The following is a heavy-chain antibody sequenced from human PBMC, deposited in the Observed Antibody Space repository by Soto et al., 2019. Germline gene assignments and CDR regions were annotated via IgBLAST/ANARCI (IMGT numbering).Heavy chain of an antibody. D-gene: IGHD2-2*01. Sequence: QVQLVQSGAEVKKPGSSVKVSCKASGGTFSSYAISWVRQATGQGLEWMGGIIPISGTANYAQKFQGRVTITADESTSTVSMDLSSLRSEDTAVYFCARSQGSSTSLEIYYYYYYGMDVWGQGTTVTVSS. J-gene: IGHJ6*02. CDR3: ARSQGSSTSLEIYYYYYYGMDV. V-gene: IGHV1-69*01. CDR1: GGTFSSYA. CDR2: IIPISGTA.